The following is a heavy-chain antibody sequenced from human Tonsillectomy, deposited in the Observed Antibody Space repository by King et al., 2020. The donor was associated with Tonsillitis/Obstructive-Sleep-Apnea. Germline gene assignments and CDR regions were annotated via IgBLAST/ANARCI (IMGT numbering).Heavy chain of an antibody. CDR2: ISYDGGNK. V-gene: IGHV3-30*03. J-gene: IGHJ4*02. CDR1: GFTFSHYG. Sequence: VQLVESGGGVVQPGRSLRLSCAASGFTFSHYGMHWVRQAPGKGLEWGAVISYDGGNKHYADSVKGRFTIARDNSKNTLYLQMNSLRAEDTAVYYCATKSNAMAGYWGQGTLVTVSS. CDR3: ATKSNAMAGY. D-gene: IGHD2-2*01.